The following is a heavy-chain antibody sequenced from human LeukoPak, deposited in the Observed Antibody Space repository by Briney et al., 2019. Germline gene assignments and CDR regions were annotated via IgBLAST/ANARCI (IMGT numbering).Heavy chain of an antibody. D-gene: IGHD3-16*01. Sequence: SETLSLTYSVSGHFQNKNYWLCIRQPPGKGLEWIGYIFHSGTINYSPSLKSRVSISLDASKNQFSLMLTSVTAADTAGYYCARRMITTSDTFDLWGQGTMVTVSS. V-gene: IGHV4-59*01. J-gene: IGHJ3*01. CDR1: GHFQNKNY. CDR2: IFHSGTI. CDR3: ARRMITTSDTFDL.